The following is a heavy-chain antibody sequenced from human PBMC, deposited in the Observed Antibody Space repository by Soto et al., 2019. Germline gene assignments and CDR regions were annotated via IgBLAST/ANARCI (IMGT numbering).Heavy chain of an antibody. D-gene: IGHD1-26*01. J-gene: IGHJ4*02. Sequence: SLRLSCAASGFTFSGYGMHWVRQAPGKGLEWVAVTRHDGSNTYYADSVRGRFTISRDNSNKMLYLQMNSLRAEDTAVYYCARDGVGTTTYFGYSDYWGQGTLVTVAS. V-gene: IGHV3-33*01. CDR3: ARDGVGTTTYFGYSDY. CDR1: GFTFSGYG. CDR2: TRHDGSNT.